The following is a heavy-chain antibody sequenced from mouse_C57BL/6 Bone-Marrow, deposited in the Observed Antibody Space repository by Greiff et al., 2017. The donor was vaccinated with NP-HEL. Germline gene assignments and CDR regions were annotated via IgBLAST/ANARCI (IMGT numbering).Heavy chain of an antibody. D-gene: IGHD1-1*01. CDR1: GYTFTSYW. CDR2: IDPSDSYT. Sequence: VQLQQPGAELVKPGASVKLSCKASGYTFTSYWMQWVKQRPGQGLEWIGEIDPSDSYTNYNQKFKGKATLTVDTSSSTAYMQLSSLTSEDSAVYYWLGGSSLDYWGQGTTLTVSS. CDR3: LGGSSLDY. V-gene: IGHV1-50*01. J-gene: IGHJ2*01.